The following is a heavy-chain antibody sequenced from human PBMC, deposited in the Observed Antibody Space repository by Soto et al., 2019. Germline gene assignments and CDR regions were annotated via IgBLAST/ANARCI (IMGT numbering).Heavy chain of an antibody. CDR3: ARDTNYYGSGSQTSNWFDP. CDR2: ISSSGSTI. D-gene: IGHD3-10*01. V-gene: IGHV3-48*02. CDR1: GFTFSSYS. J-gene: IGHJ5*02. Sequence: PGGSLRLSCAASGFTFSSYSMNWVRQAPGKGLEWVSYISSSGSTIYYADSVKGRFTISRDNAKNSLYLQMNSLRDEDTAVYYCARDTNYYGSGSQTSNWFDPWGQGTLVTVSS.